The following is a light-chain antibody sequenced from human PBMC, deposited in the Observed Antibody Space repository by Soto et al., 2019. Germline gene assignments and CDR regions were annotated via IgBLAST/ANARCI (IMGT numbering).Light chain of an antibody. V-gene: IGKV1-5*03. Sequence: DIQMTQSPSTLSASVGDIVTITCRASQTISSWLAWYQQKPGKAPKLLIYKASSLESGVPSRFSGSGSGTDFTLTISSLQPEDVATYYCQKYNSAPWTFGQGTKVDIK. J-gene: IGKJ1*01. CDR2: KAS. CDR1: QTISSW. CDR3: QKYNSAPWT.